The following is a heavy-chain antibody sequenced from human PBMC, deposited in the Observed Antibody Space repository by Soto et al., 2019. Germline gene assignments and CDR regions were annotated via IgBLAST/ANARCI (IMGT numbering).Heavy chain of an antibody. V-gene: IGHV4-4*02. J-gene: IGHJ1*01. CDR2: IYHSGGT. Sequence: SETLALTCAVSGGSISSSYWWNWVRQPPGKGLEWIGEIYHSGGTNYSPSLKSRVTISVDKSKNQFSLTLTSVTAADTAVYYCARDVWEDGSLQLWGKGTMVTVS. CDR1: GGSISSSYW. D-gene: IGHD5-18*01. CDR3: ARDVWEDGSLQL.